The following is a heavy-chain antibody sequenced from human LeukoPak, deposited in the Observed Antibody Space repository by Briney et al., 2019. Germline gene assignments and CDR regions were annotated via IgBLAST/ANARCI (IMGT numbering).Heavy chain of an antibody. V-gene: IGHV4-59*12. CDR2: IYYSGST. Sequence: PSETLSLTCTVSGGSISSYYWSWIRQPPGKGLEWIGYIYYSGSTNYNPSLKSRVTISVDTSKNQFSLKLSSVIAADTAVYYCAREGIAARPGDYWGQGTLVTVSS. D-gene: IGHD6-6*01. J-gene: IGHJ4*02. CDR3: AREGIAARPGDY. CDR1: GGSISSYY.